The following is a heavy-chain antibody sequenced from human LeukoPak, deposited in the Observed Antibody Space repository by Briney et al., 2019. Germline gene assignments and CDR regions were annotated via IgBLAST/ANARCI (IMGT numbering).Heavy chain of an antibody. CDR1: GGSISSSSYY. D-gene: IGHD2-21*01. CDR3: ARCSAAVVIYYFDY. V-gene: IGHV4-39*07. J-gene: IGHJ4*02. CDR2: IYYSGST. Sequence: SETLSLTCTVSGGSISSSSYYWGWIRQPPGKGLEWIGSIYYSGSTYYNPSLKSRVTISVDTSKNQFSLKLSSVTAADTAVYYCARCSAAVVIYYFDYWGQGTLVTVSS.